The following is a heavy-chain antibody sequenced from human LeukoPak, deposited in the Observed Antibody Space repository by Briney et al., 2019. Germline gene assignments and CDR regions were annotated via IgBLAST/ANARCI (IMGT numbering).Heavy chain of an antibody. CDR3: AREHYFYYMDG. Sequence: GGSLRLSCAASGFTFSDYYMSWIRQAPGKGLEWVSYISSSAGTIYYADSVKGRFTISRDNAKNSLYLQMNSLRAEDTAVYYCAREHYFYYMDGWGKGTTVTVSS. CDR1: GFTFSDYY. V-gene: IGHV3-11*04. J-gene: IGHJ6*03. CDR2: ISSSAGTI.